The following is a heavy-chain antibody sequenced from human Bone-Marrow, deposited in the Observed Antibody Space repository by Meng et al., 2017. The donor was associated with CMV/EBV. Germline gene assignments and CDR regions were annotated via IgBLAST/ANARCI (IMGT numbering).Heavy chain of an antibody. V-gene: IGHV3-30*02. D-gene: IGHD2-21*02. CDR3: AKDLDGGDKG. Sequence: GESLKISCAASGFIFSSDDMHWVRQAPGKGLEWVAYLRHDGSNKDYADSLKGRITISRDISSNTLYLQMNSLRFEDTAVYYCAKDLDGGDKGWGEGTLVTVSS. CDR1: GFIFSSDD. CDR2: LRHDGSNK. J-gene: IGHJ4*02.